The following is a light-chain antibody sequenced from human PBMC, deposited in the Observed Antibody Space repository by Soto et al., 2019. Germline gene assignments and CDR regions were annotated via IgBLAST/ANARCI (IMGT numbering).Light chain of an antibody. CDR1: SSDVGGHDY. CDR2: EVS. V-gene: IGLV2-14*01. Sequence: QSALTQPASVSGSPGQSMTISCTGSSSDVGGHDYVSWYQQHPGKAPKLMIYEVSNRPSGVSSRFSGSRSGNTASLTISGLQAEDEADYYCSSYPSTTSRVFGGGTKLTVL. J-gene: IGLJ3*02. CDR3: SSYPSTTSRV.